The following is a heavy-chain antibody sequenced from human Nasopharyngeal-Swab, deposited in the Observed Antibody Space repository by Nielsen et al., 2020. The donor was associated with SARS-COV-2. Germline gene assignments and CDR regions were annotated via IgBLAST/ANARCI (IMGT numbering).Heavy chain of an antibody. D-gene: IGHD3-10*01. CDR3: ARSPRGGFDP. J-gene: IGHJ5*02. CDR2: INHRGST. V-gene: IGHV4-34*01. Sequence: SQTLSLTCAVYGGSFSGYYWSWIRQPPGKGLEWIGEINHRGSTNYNPSLKSRVTISVDTTRNQFSLKLSSVTAADTAVYYCARSPRGGFDPWGHRTLVTVSS. CDR1: GGSFSGYY.